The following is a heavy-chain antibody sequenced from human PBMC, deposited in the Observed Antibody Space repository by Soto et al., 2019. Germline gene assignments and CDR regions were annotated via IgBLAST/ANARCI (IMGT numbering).Heavy chain of an antibody. Sequence: TSETLSLTCTVSGGSISAYYWTWVRQPPGKGLEWIGNIYYTGNTNYNPSLKSRVTISVDTSKNQFSLKLSSVTAADTAVYYCARPSVAVTLGPFDYWGQGSLVTVSS. D-gene: IGHD6-19*01. CDR2: IYYTGNT. CDR3: ARPSVAVTLGPFDY. J-gene: IGHJ4*02. V-gene: IGHV4-59*01. CDR1: GGSISAYY.